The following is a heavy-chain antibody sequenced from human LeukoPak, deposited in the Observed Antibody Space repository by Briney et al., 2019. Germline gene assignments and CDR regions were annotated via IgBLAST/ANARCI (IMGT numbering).Heavy chain of an antibody. J-gene: IGHJ5*02. CDR2: INAGNGNT. Sequence: ASVKVSCKASGYTFTSYAMHWVRQAPGQRLEWMGWINAGNGNTKYSQKFQGRVTITRDTSASTAYMELSSLRSEDTAVYYCARAPTPAPYSSGWYRGNWFDPWGQGTLVTVSS. V-gene: IGHV1-3*01. D-gene: IGHD6-19*01. CDR1: GYTFTSYA. CDR3: ARAPTPAPYSSGWYRGNWFDP.